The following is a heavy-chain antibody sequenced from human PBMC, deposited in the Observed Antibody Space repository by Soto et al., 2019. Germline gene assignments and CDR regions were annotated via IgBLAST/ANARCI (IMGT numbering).Heavy chain of an antibody. CDR2: MNPNSGNT. CDR3: AGGGMAAAVNLYGMDV. J-gene: IGHJ6*02. D-gene: IGHD6-13*01. CDR1: GYTFTSYD. V-gene: IGHV1-8*01. Sequence: VASVKVSFKASGYTFTSYDINWVRQATGQGLEWMGWMNPNSGNTGYAQKFQGRVTMTRNTSIGTAYMELSSLRSEDTAVYYCAGGGMAAAVNLYGMDVWGQGTTVTVSS.